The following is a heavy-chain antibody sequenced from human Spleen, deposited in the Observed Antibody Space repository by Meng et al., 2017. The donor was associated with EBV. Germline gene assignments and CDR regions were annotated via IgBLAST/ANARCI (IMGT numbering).Heavy chain of an antibody. Sequence: QVQLVQSGAEVKKPXSSVRVSCQTSGGIFSIDAISWVRQARGQGLEWMGGFIPMSGAPHYARKFQGRITITADESTSTHYMDLINLTYEDAAMYYCASESRRGFTPDYWGQGTLVTVSS. CDR3: ASESRRGFTPDY. CDR1: GGIFSIDA. CDR2: FIPMSGAP. J-gene: IGHJ4*02. D-gene: IGHD3-10*01. V-gene: IGHV1-69*01.